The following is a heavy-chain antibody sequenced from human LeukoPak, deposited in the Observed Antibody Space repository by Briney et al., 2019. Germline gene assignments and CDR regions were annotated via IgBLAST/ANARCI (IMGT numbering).Heavy chain of an antibody. CDR2: INPNSGGT. CDR1: GGTFSSYA. V-gene: IGHV1-2*02. J-gene: IGHJ4*02. CDR3: ARDSSSWDFDY. Sequence: GASVKVSCKASGGTFSSYAISWVRQAPGQGLEWMGWINPNSGGTNYAQKFQGRVTMTRDTSISTAYMELSRLRSDDTAVYYCARDSSSWDFDYWGQGTLVTVSS. D-gene: IGHD6-13*01.